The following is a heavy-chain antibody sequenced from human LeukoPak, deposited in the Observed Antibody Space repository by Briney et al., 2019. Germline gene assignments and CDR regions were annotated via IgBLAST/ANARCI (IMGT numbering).Heavy chain of an antibody. V-gene: IGHV4-34*01. J-gene: IGHJ4*02. CDR1: DGSFSTYY. Sequence: KSSGTLSLTCAVYDGSFSTYYWSWVRQPPGKGLEWIGEINHSGSTNYNPSLKSRVTISANTSKGQFSLKLTSVTAADTAVYYCSTRGDWGQGTLVTVSS. CDR3: STRGD. CDR2: INHSGST.